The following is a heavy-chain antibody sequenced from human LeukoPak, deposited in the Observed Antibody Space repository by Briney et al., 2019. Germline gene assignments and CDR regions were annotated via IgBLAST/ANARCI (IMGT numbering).Heavy chain of an antibody. CDR3: ARDPGIAAAGYYYYYYMDV. Sequence: GGPLRLSCGASEFTFSSYWMSWVRQAPGKGLEWVANIKEDGSEQYYVDSVKGRFTVSRDNAKNSLYLQMNSLRAEDTAVHYCARDPGIAAAGYYYYYYMDVWGKGTTVTVSS. D-gene: IGHD6-13*01. J-gene: IGHJ6*03. CDR1: EFTFSSYW. V-gene: IGHV3-7*01. CDR2: IKEDGSEQ.